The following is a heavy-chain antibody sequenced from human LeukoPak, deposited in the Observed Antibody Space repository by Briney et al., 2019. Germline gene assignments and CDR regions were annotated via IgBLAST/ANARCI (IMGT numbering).Heavy chain of an antibody. CDR3: VAVAYDY. V-gene: IGHV1-18*01. CDR2: ISAYNGNT. D-gene: IGHD6-19*01. CDR1: GYTFTSYG. J-gene: IGHJ4*02. Sequence: ASVEVSCKASGYTFTSYGISWVRQAPGQGLEWMGWISAYNGNTNYAQKLQGRVTMTEDTSTDTAYMELSSLRSEDTAVYYCVAVAYDYWGQGTLVTVSS.